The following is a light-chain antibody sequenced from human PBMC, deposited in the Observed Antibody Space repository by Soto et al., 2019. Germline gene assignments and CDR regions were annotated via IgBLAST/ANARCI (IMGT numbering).Light chain of an antibody. J-gene: IGLJ3*02. CDR1: SGHSSYI. CDR2: LEGSGSY. Sequence: QSVLTQSSSASASLGSSVKLTGTLSSGHSSYIIAWHQQQPGKAPRYLMKLEGSGSYNKGSGVPDRFSGSSSGADRYLTISNLQFEDEADYYCETWDSNSWVFGGGTKLTVL. CDR3: ETWDSNSWV. V-gene: IGLV4-60*02.